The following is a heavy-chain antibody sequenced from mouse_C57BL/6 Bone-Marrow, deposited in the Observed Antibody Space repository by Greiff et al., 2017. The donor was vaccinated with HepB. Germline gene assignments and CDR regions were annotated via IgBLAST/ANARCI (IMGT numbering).Heavy chain of an antibody. J-gene: IGHJ4*01. CDR3: ARYYGYDGGNYAMDY. CDR2: IYPRDGST. D-gene: IGHD2-2*01. V-gene: IGHV1-78*01. Sequence: QVQLQQSDAELVKPGASVKISCKVSGYTFTDHTIHWMKQRPEQGLEWIGYIYPRDGSTKYNEKFKGKATLTADKSSSTAYMQLNSLTSEDSAVYFCARYYGYDGGNYAMDYWGQGTSVTVSS. CDR1: GYTFTDHT.